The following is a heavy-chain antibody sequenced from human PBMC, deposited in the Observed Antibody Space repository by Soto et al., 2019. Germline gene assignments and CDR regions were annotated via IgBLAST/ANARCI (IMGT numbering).Heavy chain of an antibody. D-gene: IGHD6-13*01. CDR1: EFTFNIYW. Sequence: GGSLRLSCAASEFTFNIYWMHWVRQAPGKGLVWVSRINSDGSSTSYADSVKGRFTISRDNAKNTLYLQMYSLRVEDTAVYYCVRGPSGQLGNWFDPWGQGALVTVSS. V-gene: IGHV3-74*01. CDR3: VRGPSGQLGNWFDP. J-gene: IGHJ5*02. CDR2: INSDGSST.